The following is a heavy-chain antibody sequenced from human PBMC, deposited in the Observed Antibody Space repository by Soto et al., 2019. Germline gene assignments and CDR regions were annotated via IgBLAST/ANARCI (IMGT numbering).Heavy chain of an antibody. V-gene: IGHV5-51*01. CDR2: IYPGDSDT. CDR3: ARHSWSYSRHCDHRYRLAV. Sequence: GESLKISCKGSGYSFSSYWIGWGLQIPGKGLEWMGIIYPGDSDTRYSPSFQGQVTISADKSISTAYLQWSSLKASDTAMYYCARHSWSYSRHCDHRYRLAVPAQRTTVPVSS. CDR1: GYSFSSYW. D-gene: IGHD3-10*01. J-gene: IGHJ6*01.